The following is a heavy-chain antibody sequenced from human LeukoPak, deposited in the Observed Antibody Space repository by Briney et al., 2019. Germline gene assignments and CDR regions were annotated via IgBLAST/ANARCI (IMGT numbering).Heavy chain of an antibody. CDR3: ARASIAASGYYFDY. CDR1: GFTFSTNY. J-gene: IGHJ4*02. Sequence: PGGSLRLSCAASGFTFSTNYMTWVRQAPGKGVEWVSVIYSGGSTFYTDSVKGRFTISRDNSKNTLYLQMNSLRAEDTAVYYCARASIAASGYYFDYWGQGTLVTVSS. V-gene: IGHV3-66*02. D-gene: IGHD6-6*01. CDR2: IYSGGST.